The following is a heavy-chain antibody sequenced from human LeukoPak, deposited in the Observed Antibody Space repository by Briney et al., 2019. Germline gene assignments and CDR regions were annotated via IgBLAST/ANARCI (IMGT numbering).Heavy chain of an antibody. J-gene: IGHJ4*02. D-gene: IGHD3-22*01. CDR2: IWYDGSNK. Sequence: PGRSLRLSCAASGFTFSSYGMHWVRQAPGKGLEWVAVIWYDGSNKYYADSVKGRFTISRDNSKNTLHLQMNSPRAEDTAIYYCAKQAYDSPRTDFDYWGQGTLVTVSS. CDR1: GFTFSSYG. CDR3: AKQAYDSPRTDFDY. V-gene: IGHV3-33*03.